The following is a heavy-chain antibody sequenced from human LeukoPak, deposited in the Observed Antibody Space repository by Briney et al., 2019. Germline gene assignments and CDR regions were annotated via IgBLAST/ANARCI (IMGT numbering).Heavy chain of an antibody. Sequence: PGGSLRLSCAASGFTFSDFAMSWVRQAPGKGLEWVSGITDSGTTTYYADSVKGRFTIPRDNSKNTLYLEMNSLRAEDTAVYYCVKVATLDDWGQGTLVTVSS. J-gene: IGHJ4*02. CDR2: ITDSGTTT. D-gene: IGHD2-15*01. CDR3: VKVATLDD. CDR1: GFTFSDFA. V-gene: IGHV3-23*01.